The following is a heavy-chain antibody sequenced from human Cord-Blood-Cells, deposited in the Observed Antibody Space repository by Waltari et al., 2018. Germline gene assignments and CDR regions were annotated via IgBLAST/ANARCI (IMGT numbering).Heavy chain of an antibody. V-gene: IGHV3-53*01. D-gene: IGHD1-26*01. Sequence: EVQLVESGGGLIQPGGSLRLSCAASGFTVSSNYMSWVRQAPGKGLGSVEVIYSGGSTYYADSVKGRFTISRDNSKNTLYLQMNSLRAEDTAVYYCAREFYSGSYYFDYWGQGTLVTVSS. CDR2: IYSGGST. J-gene: IGHJ4*02. CDR1: GFTVSSNY. CDR3: AREFYSGSYYFDY.